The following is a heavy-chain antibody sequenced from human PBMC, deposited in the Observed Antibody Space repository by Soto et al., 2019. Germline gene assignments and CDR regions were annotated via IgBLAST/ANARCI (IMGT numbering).Heavy chain of an antibody. Sequence: QITLQESAPVLVRPTETLKLTCTYSGFSLSTSGEGVGWVRQSPGKALEWLAVIYWDDDKRYRPSLKNRLSITKDTSRSQGVLAMTNMLPMDTGTYYCARRLRQSGTSWDSGAFDIWGHGTAVAVS. D-gene: IGHD1-26*01. CDR1: GFSLSTSGEG. CDR3: ARRLRQSGTSWDSGAFDI. J-gene: IGHJ3*02. CDR2: IYWDDDK. V-gene: IGHV2-5*02.